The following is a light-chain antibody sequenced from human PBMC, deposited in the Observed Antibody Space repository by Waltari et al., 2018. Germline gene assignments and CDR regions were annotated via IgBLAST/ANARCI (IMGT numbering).Light chain of an antibody. CDR2: EVS. Sequence: QSALTQPPSASGSPGQSATISCTGTSSDVGGYNYVSWYQQHPGKAPKLMIYEVSTRPSGVPDRFSGSKSGNTASLTVSGLQAEDEADYYCSSYAGSNNVVFGGGTKLTVL. CDR1: SSDVGGYNY. J-gene: IGLJ2*01. CDR3: SSYAGSNNVV. V-gene: IGLV2-8*01.